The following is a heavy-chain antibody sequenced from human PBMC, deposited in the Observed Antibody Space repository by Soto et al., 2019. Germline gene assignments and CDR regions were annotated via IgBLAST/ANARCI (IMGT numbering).Heavy chain of an antibody. J-gene: IGHJ4*02. D-gene: IGHD5-18*01. CDR1: GYTFTSYG. V-gene: IGHV1-18*01. CDR2: ISAYNGNT. CDR3: AGSLLVGYGPEGKSY. Sequence: QVQLVQSGAEVKKPGASVKVSCKASGYTFTSYGISWVRQAPGQGLEWMGWISAYNGNTNYAQKLQGRVTMTTDTPTTTADVELGGRKSGATAVYYCAGSLLVGYGPEGKSYWGQGTLVTVSS.